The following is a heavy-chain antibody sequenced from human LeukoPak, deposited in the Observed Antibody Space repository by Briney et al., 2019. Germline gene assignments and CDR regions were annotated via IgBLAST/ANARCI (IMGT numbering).Heavy chain of an antibody. D-gene: IGHD4-17*01. CDR3: ARESVEGSAGDYGDFFDY. J-gene: IGHJ4*02. CDR1: GYSISSGYY. V-gene: IGHV4-38-2*02. Sequence: PSETLSLTCAVSGYSISSGYYWGWIRQPPGKGLEWIGSIYHSGSTYYNPSLKSRVTISVDTSKNQFSLKLSSVTAADTAVYYCARESVEGSAGDYGDFFDYWGQGTLVTASS. CDR2: IYHSGST.